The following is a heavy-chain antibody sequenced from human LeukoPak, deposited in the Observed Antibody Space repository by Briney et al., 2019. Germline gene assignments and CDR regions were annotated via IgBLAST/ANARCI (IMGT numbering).Heavy chain of an antibody. CDR1: GGSISSSSYY. CDR3: ARHRGGYHDRIGY. Sequence: PSETLSLTCTVSGGSISSSSYYWRWIRQPPGKGLEWIGCISYSGNTYYNPSLKSRVTISVDTSKNQFSLKLCSVTAADTALYYCARHRGGYHDRIGYWGQGTLVTVSS. V-gene: IGHV4-39*01. D-gene: IGHD3-22*01. J-gene: IGHJ4*02. CDR2: ISYSGNT.